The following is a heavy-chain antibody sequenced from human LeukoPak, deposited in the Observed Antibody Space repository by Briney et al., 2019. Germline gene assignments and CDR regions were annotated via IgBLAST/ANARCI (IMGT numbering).Heavy chain of an antibody. J-gene: IGHJ4*02. CDR1: GFTFSTYA. D-gene: IGHD2-21*02. CDR3: VREDTPATANY. CDR2: ISGGGDIT. Sequence: GGSLRLSCAASGFTFSTYAMSWVRQAPGKGLEWVSAISGGGDITYYADSVTGRFTISRDNSKDTLFLQMHSLRPGDTAVYYCVREDTPATANYWGQGTLVTISS. V-gene: IGHV3-23*01.